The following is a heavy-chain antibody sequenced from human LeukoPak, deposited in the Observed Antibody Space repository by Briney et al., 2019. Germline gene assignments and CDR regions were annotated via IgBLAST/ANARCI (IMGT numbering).Heavy chain of an antibody. CDR1: GVSISGYH. CDR2: IYYSGST. J-gene: IGHJ4*02. V-gene: IGHV4-59*01. CDR3: ARDTAMGEGEFFFDY. Sequence: SETLSLTCTVSGVSISGYHWSWIRQPPGKGLEWIGYIYYSGSTNYDPSLKGRATISVDTSKNQFSLKLTSVTAADTAVYFCARDTAMGEGEFFFDYWGQGTLVTVSS. D-gene: IGHD5-18*01.